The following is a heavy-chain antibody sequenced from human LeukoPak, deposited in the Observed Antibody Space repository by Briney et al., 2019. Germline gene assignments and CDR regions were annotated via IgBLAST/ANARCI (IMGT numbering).Heavy chain of an antibody. CDR1: GYTFTTYD. D-gene: IGHD3-10*01. CDR2: MNPNSGDT. J-gene: IGHJ1*01. V-gene: IGHV1-8*01. Sequence: ASVKVSCKASGYTFTTYDINWVRHAPGQGLEWMGWMNPNSGDTGYAQNFQGRITMTRSTSISTAYLELSSLGSDDTAVYYCGRGHSDYYGSGTYPVVQHWGQGTLVTVSS. CDR3: GRGHSDYYGSGTYPVVQH.